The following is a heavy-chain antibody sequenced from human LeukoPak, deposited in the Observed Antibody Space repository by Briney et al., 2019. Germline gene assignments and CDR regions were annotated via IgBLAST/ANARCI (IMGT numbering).Heavy chain of an antibody. J-gene: IGHJ6*02. Sequence: PGGSLRLYCAASGFTFSSYAMSWVRQAPGKGLEWVSAISGSGGSTYYADSVKGRFTISRDNSKNTLYLQMNSLRAEDTAVYFCAKAQRTIRQYFYDGMDVWGQGATVTVSS. V-gene: IGHV3-23*01. CDR2: ISGSGGST. D-gene: IGHD3-9*01. CDR3: AKAQRTIRQYFYDGMDV. CDR1: GFTFSSYA.